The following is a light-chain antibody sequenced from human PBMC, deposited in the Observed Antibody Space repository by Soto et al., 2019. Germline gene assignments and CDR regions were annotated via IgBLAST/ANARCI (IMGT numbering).Light chain of an antibody. V-gene: IGLV2-14*03. Sequence: QSALTQPASMSGSPGQSIAISCTGTSSDIGAYDYVSWYQQHPDKAPKLMIYEVSNRPSGVSNRFSGSKSVNTATLTISGLKAEDEADYYCSSHTSSNTRIFGTGTQLTVL. CDR1: SSDIGAYDY. CDR3: SSHTSSNTRI. CDR2: EVS. J-gene: IGLJ1*01.